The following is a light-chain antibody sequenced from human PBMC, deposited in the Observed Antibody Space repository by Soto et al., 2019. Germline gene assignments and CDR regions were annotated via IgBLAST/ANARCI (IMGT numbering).Light chain of an antibody. CDR1: SSNIGAGYD. CDR3: QSYDSHLSGSL. J-gene: IGLJ2*01. CDR2: GNS. Sequence: QSVLTQPPSVSGAPGQRVTISCTGSSSNIGAGYDVHWYQQLPGTAPKLLIYGNSNRPSGVPDRFSGSKSGTSASLAITGLQAEDEADYYCQSYDSHLSGSLFGGGTKLTVL. V-gene: IGLV1-40*01.